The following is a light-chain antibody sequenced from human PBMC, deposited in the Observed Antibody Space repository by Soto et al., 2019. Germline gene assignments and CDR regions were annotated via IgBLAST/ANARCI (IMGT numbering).Light chain of an antibody. Sequence: QSVLTQPSSVSGSPGQSITISCTGTSSEVGGYDYVSWYQQLPSKAPKLLIYGVNNRPSGVSHRFSGSKSGNTASLTISGLQAEDEADYYCSSYTGSSTFVFGTGTKVTVL. V-gene: IGLV2-14*01. CDR3: SSYTGSSTFV. CDR2: GVN. J-gene: IGLJ1*01. CDR1: SSEVGGYDY.